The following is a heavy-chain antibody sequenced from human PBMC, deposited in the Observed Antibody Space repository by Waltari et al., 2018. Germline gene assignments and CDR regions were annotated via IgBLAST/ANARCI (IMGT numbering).Heavy chain of an antibody. V-gene: IGHV4-39*01. D-gene: IGHD2-15*01. CDR2: MYYRGRT. J-gene: IGHJ4*02. CDR3: VRHARTTSGGKHFDH. CDR1: GDSISSSSYY. Sequence: QLQLQESGPGLVKASETLSLTCTVSGDSISSSSYYWGWVRQPPGKGLEWIGNMYYRGRTYYNPSLKSRVTISGDTSKSQFSLKLSSVTAADTSMYYCVRHARTTSGGKHFDHWGQGMLVTVSP.